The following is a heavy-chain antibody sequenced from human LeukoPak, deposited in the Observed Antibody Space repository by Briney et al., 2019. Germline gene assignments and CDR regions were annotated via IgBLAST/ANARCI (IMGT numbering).Heavy chain of an antibody. Sequence: GGSLRPSCAASGFTFDDYAMHWVRQAPGKGLEWVSGISWNSGSIGYADSVKGRFTISRDNAKNSLYLQMNSLRAEDTALYYCAKDRYDSGSLGWFDPWGQGTLVTVSS. D-gene: IGHD3-10*01. CDR1: GFTFDDYA. CDR3: AKDRYDSGSLGWFDP. V-gene: IGHV3-9*01. J-gene: IGHJ5*02. CDR2: ISWNSGSI.